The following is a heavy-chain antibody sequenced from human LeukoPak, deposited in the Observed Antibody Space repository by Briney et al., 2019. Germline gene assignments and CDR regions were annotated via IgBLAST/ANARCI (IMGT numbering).Heavy chain of an antibody. J-gene: IGHJ4*02. V-gene: IGHV3-21*01. Sequence: GGSLRLSCVASGFTFNNHAMTWVRQAPGKGLEWVSSISSSGSDIYYADSVKGRFTISRDNARNSLYLQMNSLRAEDTAVYYCARDLYGDYAFDYWGQGTLVTVSS. CDR1: GFTFNNHA. D-gene: IGHD4-17*01. CDR2: ISSSGSDI. CDR3: ARDLYGDYAFDY.